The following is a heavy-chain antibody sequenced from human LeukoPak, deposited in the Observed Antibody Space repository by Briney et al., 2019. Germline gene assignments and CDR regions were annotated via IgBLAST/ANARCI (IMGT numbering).Heavy chain of an antibody. V-gene: IGHV3-7*05. J-gene: IGHJ4*02. CDR3: ARGMIRGVMDDY. CDR1: VFSFNNHW. D-gene: IGHD3-10*01. Sequence: PGGSLRLSCAASVFSFNNHWMSWVRQARGKGLECVANINHAGSDKYYLDSVKGRFTISRDNVKNSLYLQMNSLRAEDTAVYYCARGMIRGVMDDYWGQGTLVTVSS. CDR2: INHAGSDK.